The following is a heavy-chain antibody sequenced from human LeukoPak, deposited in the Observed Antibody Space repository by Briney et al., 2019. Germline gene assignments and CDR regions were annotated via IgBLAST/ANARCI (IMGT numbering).Heavy chain of an antibody. CDR2: ISSSRTYI. CDR3: ARGGGSYACFDY. CDR1: GFTFSSYG. D-gene: IGHD5-18*01. Sequence: GGSLRLSCAASGFTFSSYGMSWVRQAPGKGLEWVSSISSSRTYIYYADSVKGRFAISRDNAKESLYLQMNSLRAEDTAVYYCARGGGSYACFDYWGQGTLVTVSS. J-gene: IGHJ4*02. V-gene: IGHV3-21*01.